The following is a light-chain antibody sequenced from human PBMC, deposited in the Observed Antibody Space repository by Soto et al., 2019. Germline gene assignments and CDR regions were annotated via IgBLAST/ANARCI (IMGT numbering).Light chain of an antibody. CDR2: DAS. V-gene: IGKV1-5*01. CDR3: QQYNSYSQT. CDR1: QNIDSW. J-gene: IGKJ1*01. Sequence: DIQMTQSPSTLSASLGDRVTITCRASQNIDSWLAWYQQTPGKAPKLLIYDASTLQSGVPSRFSGSGSGTEFTLTISSLQPDDFATYYCQQYNSYSQTFGQGTKVDTK.